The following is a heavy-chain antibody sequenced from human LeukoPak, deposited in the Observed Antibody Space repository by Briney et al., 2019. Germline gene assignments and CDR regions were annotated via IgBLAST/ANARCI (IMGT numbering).Heavy chain of an antibody. CDR2: INPNSGGT. CDR1: GYTFTGYY. V-gene: IGHV1-2*02. CDR3: ARSLVTYYYDSSGHTEDY. J-gene: IGHJ4*02. D-gene: IGHD3-22*01. Sequence: ASVKVPCKASGYTFTGYYMHRERQAPGQGLEWMGWINPNSGGTNYAQKFQGRDTMTRATSISTAYMELSRQRSDDTAVYYCARSLVTYYYDSSGHTEDYWGQGTLVTVSS.